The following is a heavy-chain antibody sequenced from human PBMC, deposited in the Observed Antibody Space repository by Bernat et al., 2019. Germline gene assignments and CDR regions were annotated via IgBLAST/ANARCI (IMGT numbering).Heavy chain of an antibody. V-gene: IGHV3-21*01. CDR1: GFTFSSYS. CDR2: ISSSSSYR. D-gene: IGHD1-26*01. J-gene: IGHJ4*02. CDR3: ARGRTSGSYEDY. Sequence: EVQLVESGGGLVKPGGSLRLSCAASGFTFSSYSMNWVRQAPGKGLEWVSSISSSSSYRYYADSVKGRFTISRDNAKNSLYLQMNSLRAEDTAVYYCARGRTSGSYEDYWGQGTLVTVSS.